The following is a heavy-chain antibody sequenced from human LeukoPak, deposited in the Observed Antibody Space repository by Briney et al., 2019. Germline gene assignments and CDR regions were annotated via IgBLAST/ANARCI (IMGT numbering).Heavy chain of an antibody. CDR1: GGSISNYY. J-gene: IGHJ4*02. CDR3: ARLDYGDYVESFDY. V-gene: IGHV4-4*09. CDR2: IYSSGGT. Sequence: SETLSLTCAVSGGSISNYYWSWIRQPPGKGLEWIGYIYSSGGTNNNPSLKSRVTISVDKSKNQFSLKLSSVTAADTAVYYCARLDYGDYVESFDYWGQGTLVTVSS. D-gene: IGHD4-17*01.